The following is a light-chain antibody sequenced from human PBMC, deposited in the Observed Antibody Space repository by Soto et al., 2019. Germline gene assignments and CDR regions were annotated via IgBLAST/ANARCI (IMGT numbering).Light chain of an antibody. Sequence: QSALTQPASVSGSPGQSITISCTGTSSDVGGYNYVSWYQQHPGKAPKLMIYDVSNRPSGVSNRFSGSKSGNTASLTISGLQAEDGADYYCSSYTSSSLYVFGPGTKVTVL. CDR1: SSDVGGYNY. V-gene: IGLV2-14*01. J-gene: IGLJ1*01. CDR2: DVS. CDR3: SSYTSSSLYV.